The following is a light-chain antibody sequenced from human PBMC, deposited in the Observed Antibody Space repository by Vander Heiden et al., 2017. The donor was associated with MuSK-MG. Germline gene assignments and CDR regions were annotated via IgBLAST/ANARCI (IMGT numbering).Light chain of an antibody. CDR2: DVS. CDR1: SSEVGGYNY. V-gene: IGLV2-14*01. Sequence: QSALPQPASVSGSPDQSVTISCTGTSSEVGGYNYVSWYQQHPGKAPKLMIYDVSNRPSGVSNRFSGSKSGNTASLTISGLQAEDEADYYCSSYTSSSTYVFGTGTKVTVL. CDR3: SSYTSSSTYV. J-gene: IGLJ1*01.